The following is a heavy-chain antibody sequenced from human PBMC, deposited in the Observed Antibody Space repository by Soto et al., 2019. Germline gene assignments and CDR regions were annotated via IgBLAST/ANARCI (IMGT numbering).Heavy chain of an antibody. CDR2: INPSGGST. V-gene: IGHV1-46*01. D-gene: IGHD2-15*01. CDR1: GYTFTSYY. Sequence: QVQLVQSGAEVKKPGASVKVSCKASGYTFTSYYMHWVRQAPGQGLEWMGIINPSGGSTSYAQKFQGRVTMTRDTSTSTDYMELSSLRSEDTAVYYCARDVQGCSGGSCYPYYYGMDVWGQGTTVTVSS. J-gene: IGHJ6*02. CDR3: ARDVQGCSGGSCYPYYYGMDV.